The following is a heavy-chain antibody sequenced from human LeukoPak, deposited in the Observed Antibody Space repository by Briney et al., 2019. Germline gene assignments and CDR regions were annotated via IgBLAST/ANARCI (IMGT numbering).Heavy chain of an antibody. Sequence: GGSLRLSCAASGFTFSSYAMSWVRQAPGKGLEWVSAISGSGGSTYYADSVRGRFTISRDNSKNTLYLQMNSLRAEDTAVYYCVKGPFFHDTYFDYWGQGTLVTVSS. CDR1: GFTFSSYA. CDR2: ISGSGGST. CDR3: VKGPFFHDTYFDY. J-gene: IGHJ4*02. D-gene: IGHD1-1*01. V-gene: IGHV3-23*01.